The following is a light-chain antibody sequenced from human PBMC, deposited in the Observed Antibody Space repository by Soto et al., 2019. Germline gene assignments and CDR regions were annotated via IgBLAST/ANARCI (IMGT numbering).Light chain of an antibody. J-gene: IGKJ1*01. Sequence: SQSAGTLSLSTGERATLSCRASQSVSSSYLAWYQQKPGQAPRLLIYGASSRATGIPDRFSGSGSGTDFTLTISRLEPEDFAVYYCQQYGSSPTTFGQGTKV. CDR3: QQYGSSPTT. V-gene: IGKV3-20*01. CDR1: QSVSSSY. CDR2: GAS.